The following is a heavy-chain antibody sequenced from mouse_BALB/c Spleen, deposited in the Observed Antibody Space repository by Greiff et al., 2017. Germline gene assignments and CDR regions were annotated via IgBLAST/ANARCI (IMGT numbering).Heavy chain of an antibody. J-gene: IGHJ2*01. CDR2: IYPGNGDT. CDR1: GYTFTSYN. CDR3: AREGVYGNYVY. V-gene: IGHV1-12*01. D-gene: IGHD2-1*01. Sequence: QVQLKQPGAELVKPGASVKMSCKASGYTFTSYNMHWVKQTPGQGLEWIGAIYPGNGDTSYNQKFKGKATLTADKSSSTAYMQLSSLTSEDSAVYYCAREGVYGNYVYWGQGTTLTVSS.